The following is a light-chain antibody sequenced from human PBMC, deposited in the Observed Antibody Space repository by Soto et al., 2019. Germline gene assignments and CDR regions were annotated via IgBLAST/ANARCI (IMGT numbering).Light chain of an antibody. Sequence: SSEPTQPPSLSVAPGQTARITWGGNNIGSKSVDWYQQKPAQAPVLVVYDDSERPSGTPERLSGSNSGNTATLTISRVEAGDEADYYCQVWDSSSDPPNYVYGTGTKANVL. CDR2: DDS. V-gene: IGLV3-21*02. CDR3: QVWDSSSDPPNYV. J-gene: IGLJ1*01. CDR1: NIGSKS.